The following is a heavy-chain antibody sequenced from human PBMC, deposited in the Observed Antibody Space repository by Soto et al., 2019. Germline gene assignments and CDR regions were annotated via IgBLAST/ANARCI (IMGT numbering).Heavy chain of an antibody. Sequence: GASVKVSCKASGYTFTGYYMHWVRQAPGQGLEWMGWINPNSGGTNYAQKFQGRVTMTRDTSISTAYMELSRLRSDDTAVYYCARDQYVGFGTSYYYYGMDVWGQGTTVTVSS. D-gene: IGHD3-10*01. V-gene: IGHV1-2*02. J-gene: IGHJ6*02. CDR2: INPNSGGT. CDR3: ARDQYVGFGTSYYYYGMDV. CDR1: GYTFTGYY.